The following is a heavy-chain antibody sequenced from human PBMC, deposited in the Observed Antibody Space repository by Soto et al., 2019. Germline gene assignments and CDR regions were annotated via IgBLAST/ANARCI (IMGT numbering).Heavy chain of an antibody. D-gene: IGHD2-2*01. CDR3: ARHEKRGYCSSTSCLTWYFDL. Sequence: QLQLQESGPGLVKTSETLSLICTVSGGSISSITYYWGGIRQHPGKGLEWIGCIYYSGSTYSNPCQHSRVNISVHTSKIQFSLKLSSVTAGEPAVYYCARHEKRGYCSSTSCLTWYFDLWGGGTLVSVST. CDR1: GGSISSITYY. J-gene: IGHJ2*01. V-gene: IGHV4-39*01. CDR2: IYYSGST.